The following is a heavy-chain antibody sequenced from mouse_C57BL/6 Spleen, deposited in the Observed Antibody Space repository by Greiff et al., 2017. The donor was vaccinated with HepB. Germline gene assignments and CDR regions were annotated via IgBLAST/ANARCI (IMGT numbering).Heavy chain of an antibody. CDR3: ARRHYYGSSHWYFDV. Sequence: EVHLVESGGDLVKPGGSLKLSCAASGFTFSSYGMSWVRQTPDKRLEWVATISSGGSYTYYPDSVKGRFTISRDNAKNTLYLQMRSLKSEDTAMYYCARRHYYGSSHWYFDVWGTGTTVTVSS. CDR2: ISSGGSYT. CDR1: GFTFSSYG. D-gene: IGHD1-1*01. V-gene: IGHV5-6*01. J-gene: IGHJ1*03.